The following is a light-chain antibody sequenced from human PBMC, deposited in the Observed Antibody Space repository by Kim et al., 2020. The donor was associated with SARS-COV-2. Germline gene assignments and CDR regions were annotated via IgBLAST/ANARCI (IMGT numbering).Light chain of an antibody. CDR1: TSDIGDYNY. CDR3: CSYAGRYTYV. J-gene: IGLJ1*01. CDR2: DVS. Sequence: GQSVTISCTGSTSDIGDYNYVSWYQQHPDKAPKLMIFDVSKRPSGVPDRFSGSKSGNTASLTISGLRTEDEGDYYCCSYAGRYTYVFGSGTKVTVL. V-gene: IGLV2-11*01.